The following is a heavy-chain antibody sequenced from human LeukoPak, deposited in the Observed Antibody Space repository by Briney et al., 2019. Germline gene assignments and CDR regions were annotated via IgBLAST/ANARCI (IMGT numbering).Heavy chain of an antibody. CDR1: GYTFTSYG. V-gene: IGHV1-18*01. CDR3: ARVDTALKNAFDI. Sequence: ASVKVSCKASGYTFTSYGISWVRQAPGQGLEWMGWISAYNGNTNYAQKLQGRVTMTRNTSISTAYMELSSLRSEDTAVYYCARVDTALKNAFDIWGQGTMVTVSS. CDR2: ISAYNGNT. J-gene: IGHJ3*02. D-gene: IGHD5-18*01.